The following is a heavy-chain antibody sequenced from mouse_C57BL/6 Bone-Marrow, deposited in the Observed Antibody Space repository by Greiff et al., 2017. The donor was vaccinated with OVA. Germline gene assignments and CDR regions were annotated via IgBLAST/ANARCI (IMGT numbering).Heavy chain of an antibody. D-gene: IGHD2-1*01. V-gene: IGHV5-12*01. Sequence: GKLVESGGGLVQPGGSLKLSCAASGFTFSDYYMYWVRQTPEKRLEWVAYISNGGGSTYYPDTVKGRFTISRDNAKNTLYLQMSRLKSEDTAMYYCARQGEKKTTGNAMDYWGQGTSVTVSS. CDR3: ARQGEKKTTGNAMDY. CDR1: GFTFSDYY. CDR2: ISNGGGST. J-gene: IGHJ4*01.